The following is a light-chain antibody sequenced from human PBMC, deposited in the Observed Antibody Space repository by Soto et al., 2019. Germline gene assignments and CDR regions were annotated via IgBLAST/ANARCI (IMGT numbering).Light chain of an antibody. CDR1: EFLSRSY. CDR3: QQQGT. J-gene: IGKJ2*01. CDR2: AAS. Sequence: EIVLTQSPGTLSLSPGERATLSCRASEFLSRSYLVWYQQKPGQAPRLLIYAASRRATAIPDRFSGSGSATEYTLTINTLEPEDFAVYYCQQQGTFGQGTKLEIK. V-gene: IGKV3-20*01.